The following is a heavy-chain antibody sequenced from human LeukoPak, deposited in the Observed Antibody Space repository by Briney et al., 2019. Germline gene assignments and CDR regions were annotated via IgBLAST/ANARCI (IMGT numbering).Heavy chain of an antibody. D-gene: IGHD1-26*01. V-gene: IGHV3-23*01. CDR3: AKGIGLANDAFDI. CDR1: GFTFSSYW. Sequence: GGSLRLSCAASGFTFSSYWMSWVRQAPGKGLEWVSTISGSGGSTYYADSVKGRFTISRDNSKNTLYLHMISLRAEDTAVYYCAKGIGLANDAFDIWGQGTMVTVSS. J-gene: IGHJ3*02. CDR2: ISGSGGST.